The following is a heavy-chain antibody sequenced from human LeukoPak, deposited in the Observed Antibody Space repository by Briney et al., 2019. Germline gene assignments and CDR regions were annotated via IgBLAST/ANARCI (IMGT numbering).Heavy chain of an antibody. J-gene: IGHJ4*02. Sequence: GRSLRLSCAASGFTFSSYGMHWVRQAPGKGLEWVAVIWYDVSNKYYADSVKGRFTISRDNSKNTLYLQMNSLRAEDTAVYYCARDYYDSSGYPYYFDFWGQGTLVTVSS. CDR3: ARDYYDSSGYPYYFDF. CDR1: GFTFSSYG. CDR2: IWYDVSNK. V-gene: IGHV3-33*01. D-gene: IGHD3-22*01.